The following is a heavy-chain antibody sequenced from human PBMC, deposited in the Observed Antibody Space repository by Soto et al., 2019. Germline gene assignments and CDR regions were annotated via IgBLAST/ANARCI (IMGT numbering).Heavy chain of an antibody. J-gene: IGHJ3*02. CDR2: INAGNGNT. V-gene: IGHV1-3*01. CDR3: ARRVYCSSTSCYGGGSYAFDI. Sequence: GASVKVSCKASGYTFTSYAMHWVRQAPGQRLEWMGWINAGNGNTKYSQKFQGRVTITRDTSASTAYMELSSLRSEDTAVYYCARRVYCSSTSCYGGGSYAFDIWGQGTMVTVSS. CDR1: GYTFTSYA. D-gene: IGHD2-2*01.